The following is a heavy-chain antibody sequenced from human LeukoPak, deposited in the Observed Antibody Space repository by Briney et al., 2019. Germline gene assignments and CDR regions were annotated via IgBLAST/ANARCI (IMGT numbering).Heavy chain of an antibody. D-gene: IGHD2-8*01. J-gene: IGHJ3*02. Sequence: ASVKVSCKASGYTFTSYGISWVRQAPGQGLEWMGWISAYNGNTNYAQKLQGRVTMTTDTSTSTAYMELRSLRSDDTAVYYCAREGSLGYCTNGVCQLDAFDIWGRGTMVTVSS. V-gene: IGHV1-18*01. CDR1: GYTFTSYG. CDR2: ISAYNGNT. CDR3: AREGSLGYCTNGVCQLDAFDI.